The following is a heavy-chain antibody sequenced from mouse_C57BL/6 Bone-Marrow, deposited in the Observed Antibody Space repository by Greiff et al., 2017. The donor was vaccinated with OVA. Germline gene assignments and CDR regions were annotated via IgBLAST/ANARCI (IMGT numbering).Heavy chain of an antibody. CDR2: IYPRSGNT. Sequence: VQLKESGAELARPGASVKLSCKASGYTFTSYGISWVKQRTGQGLEWIGEIYPRSGNTYYNEKFKGKATLTADKSSSTAYMELRSLTSEDSAVYFCARYYGSSWYFDYWGQGTTLTVSS. J-gene: IGHJ2*01. CDR3: ARYYGSSWYFDY. D-gene: IGHD1-1*01. CDR1: GYTFTSYG. V-gene: IGHV1-81*01.